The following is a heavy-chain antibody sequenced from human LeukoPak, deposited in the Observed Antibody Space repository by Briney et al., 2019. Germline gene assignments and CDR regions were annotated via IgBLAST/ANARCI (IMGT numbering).Heavy chain of an antibody. CDR1: GYNFTNYW. J-gene: IGHJ5*02. Sequence: GESLKISCKASGYNFTNYWIAWVRQMPGKGLKCMGIIYPGDSDTRYSPSFQGQVNISADKSIRTAYLQWNSLKASDTAMYYCARHGAVAYTTLPFDPWGQGTLVTVSS. D-gene: IGHD6-19*01. CDR2: IYPGDSDT. CDR3: ARHGAVAYTTLPFDP. V-gene: IGHV5-51*01.